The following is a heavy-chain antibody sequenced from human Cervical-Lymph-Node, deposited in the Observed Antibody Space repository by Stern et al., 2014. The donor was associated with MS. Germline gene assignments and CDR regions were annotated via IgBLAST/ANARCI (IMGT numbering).Heavy chain of an antibody. Sequence: EVQLLESGGGLVQPGGSLRLSCAASGFTFKDYSMNWVRQAPGKGLEWVSSITSGSSDIHYADSVKGRFTISRDNVKNSLYLQMNSLRAEDTALYYCAREDYTQDFDYWGRGTLVTVSS. J-gene: IGHJ4*02. CDR3: AREDYTQDFDY. CDR1: GFTFKDYS. V-gene: IGHV3-21*01. CDR2: ITSGSSDI. D-gene: IGHD4-11*01.